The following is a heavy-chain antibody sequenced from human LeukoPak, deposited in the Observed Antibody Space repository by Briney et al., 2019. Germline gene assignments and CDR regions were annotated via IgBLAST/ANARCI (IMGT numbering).Heavy chain of an antibody. V-gene: IGHV4-4*07. CDR1: GGSIRSY. CDR3: ARDSGTTGEVKFDP. CDR2: TYGSGST. D-gene: IGHD3-10*01. J-gene: IGHJ5*02. Sequence: PSETLSLTCTVSGGSIRSYWSWIRQPAGKGLEWIGRTYGSGSTDYNPPLKSRVTMSIDTSKNQFSLNLITVTAADTAVYYCARDSGTTGEVKFDPWGQGTLVTVSS.